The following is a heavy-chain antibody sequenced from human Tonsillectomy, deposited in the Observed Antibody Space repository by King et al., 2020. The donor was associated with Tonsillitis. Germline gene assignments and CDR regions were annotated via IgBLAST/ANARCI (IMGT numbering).Heavy chain of an antibody. J-gene: IGHJ3*02. Sequence: VQLQESGPGLVKPSQTLSLTCTVSGGSISSGGYYWSWIRQHPGKGLEWIGYIYYSGSTYYNPSLKSRGTISVDTAKNQFSLKLSSVTAADTAVYYWASPLIVGATPRYDAFDIWGQGTKVTVSS. V-gene: IGHV4-31*03. CDR2: IYYSGST. D-gene: IGHD1-26*01. CDR3: ASPLIVGATPRYDAFDI. CDR1: GGSISSGGYY.